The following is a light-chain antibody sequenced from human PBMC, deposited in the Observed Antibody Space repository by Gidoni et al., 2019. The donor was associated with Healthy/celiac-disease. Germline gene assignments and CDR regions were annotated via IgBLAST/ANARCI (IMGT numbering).Light chain of an antibody. J-gene: IGKJ2*01. V-gene: IGKV1-5*03. CDR1: QSISSW. CDR3: QQYNSYPYT. Sequence: DIQMAQSPSTLSASVGDRVTITCRASQSISSWLAWYQQKPGKAPKLLIYKASSLESGVPSRFSGSGSGTEFTLTISSLQPDDFATYYCQQYNSYPYTFGQGTKLEIK. CDR2: KAS.